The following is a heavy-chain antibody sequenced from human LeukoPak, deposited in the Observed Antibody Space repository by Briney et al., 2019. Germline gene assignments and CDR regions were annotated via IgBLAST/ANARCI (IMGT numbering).Heavy chain of an antibody. Sequence: GGSLRLSCAAFGFTFSSYAMHWVRQAPGKGLEWVAVISYDGSNKYYADSVKGRFTISRDNSKNTPYLQMNSLRAEDTAVYYCARDRYSSSWYRYYYYGMDVWGQGTTVTVSS. D-gene: IGHD6-13*01. J-gene: IGHJ6*02. CDR2: ISYDGSNK. CDR3: ARDRYSSSWYRYYYYGMDV. CDR1: GFTFSSYA. V-gene: IGHV3-30-3*01.